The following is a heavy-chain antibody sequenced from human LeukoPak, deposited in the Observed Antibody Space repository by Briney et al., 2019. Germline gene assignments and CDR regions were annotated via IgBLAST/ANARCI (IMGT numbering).Heavy chain of an antibody. V-gene: IGHV1-8*01. CDR2: MNPNSGNT. Sequence: ASVKVSCKASGFTFTNYDINWVRQAPGQGLEWMGWMNPNSGNTRYAQKVQGRITMTRDTSISTAYMELSSLRSEDTAVYYCASSLYSSSWNEAFDIWGQGTMATVSS. CDR1: GFTFTNYD. CDR3: ASSLYSSSWNEAFDI. D-gene: IGHD6-13*01. J-gene: IGHJ3*02.